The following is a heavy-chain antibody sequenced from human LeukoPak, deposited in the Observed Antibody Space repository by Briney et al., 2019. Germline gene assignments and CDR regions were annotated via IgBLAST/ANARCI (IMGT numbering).Heavy chain of an antibody. CDR1: GFTFSSYA. Sequence: GGSLRLSCAASGFTFSSYAMSWVRQAPGKGLEWVSAISGSGGSTYYADSVKGRFSISRDNYKGTVYLQMNSLRPEDTAVYYCAKDDAWLQFGSWGRGTLVTVSS. V-gene: IGHV3-23*01. J-gene: IGHJ4*02. CDR2: ISGSGGST. D-gene: IGHD5-24*01. CDR3: AKDDAWLQFGS.